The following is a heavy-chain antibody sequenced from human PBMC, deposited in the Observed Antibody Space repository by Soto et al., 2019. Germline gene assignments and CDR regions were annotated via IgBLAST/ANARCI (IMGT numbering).Heavy chain of an antibody. CDR2: IYYGGST. V-gene: IGHV4-59*12. CDR1: GDSISTDY. J-gene: IGHJ5*02. D-gene: IGHD3-22*01. Sequence: SETLSLTCTVSGDSISTDYWSWIRQSPGKGLEWIGFIYYGGSTNYNPSLKSRLTISVDTPTNEFSLSLTSVTAADTAVYYCARFSPPRKSYDSNPGWFDPWGQGIMVTVSS. CDR3: ARFSPPRKSYDSNPGWFDP.